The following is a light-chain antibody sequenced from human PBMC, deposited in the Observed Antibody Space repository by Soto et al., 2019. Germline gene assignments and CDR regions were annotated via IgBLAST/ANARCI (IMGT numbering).Light chain of an antibody. V-gene: IGLV2-14*01. CDR1: RRDVGGYNY. CDR3: SSYTSISAYV. CDR2: DVS. J-gene: IGLJ1*01. Sequence: HSVLPHPDSVSGSPVHSITISCTGTRRDVGGYNYVSWYQQHPGKAPKLMIYDVSNRPSGVSNRFSGSKSGNTASLTISGLQAEDEAGYYSSSYTSISAYVFGTGTKVTVL.